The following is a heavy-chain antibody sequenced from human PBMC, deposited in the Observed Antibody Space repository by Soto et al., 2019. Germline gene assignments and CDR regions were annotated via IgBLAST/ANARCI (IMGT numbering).Heavy chain of an antibody. V-gene: IGHV1-18*01. J-gene: IGHJ4*02. CDR1: GYTFTSYG. CDR2: ISAYNGNT. CDR3: ARDPARDYFAY. Sequence: QVQLVQSGAEVKKPGASVKVSCKASGYTFTSYGISWVRQAPGQGLEWMGWISAYNGNTNYAQKLQGRVTMTTDTSTSTAHLALRSLRSDDTAVYYCARDPARDYFAYWVQGTLVTVSS.